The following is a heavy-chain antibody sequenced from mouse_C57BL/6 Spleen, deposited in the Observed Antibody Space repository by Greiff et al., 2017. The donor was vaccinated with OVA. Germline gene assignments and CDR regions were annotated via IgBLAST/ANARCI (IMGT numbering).Heavy chain of an antibody. Sequence: QVQLQQPGAELVMPGASVKLSCKASGYTFTSYWMHWVKQRPGQGLEWIGEIDPSDSYTNYNQKFKGQFTLTVDKSSSTAYMQLSSLTSEDSAVYYCARSDYYGSSFYYFDYWGQGTTLTVSS. CDR2: IDPSDSYT. J-gene: IGHJ2*01. D-gene: IGHD1-1*01. V-gene: IGHV1-69*01. CDR1: GYTFTSYW. CDR3: ARSDYYGSSFYYFDY.